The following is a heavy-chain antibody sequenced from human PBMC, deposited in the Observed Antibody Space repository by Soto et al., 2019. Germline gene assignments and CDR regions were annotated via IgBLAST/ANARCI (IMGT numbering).Heavy chain of an antibody. CDR3: ARVEMATIDAFDI. D-gene: IGHD5-12*01. J-gene: IGHJ3*02. CDR1: GGTIRSPDW. Sequence: PSETLSLTCGVSGGTIRSPDWWTWVRQPPGKGLEWIGEIFQSGSTNYNPSLKSRVTISVDTSKNQFSLKLSSVTAADTAVCYCARVEMATIDAFDIWGQGTMVTVSS. V-gene: IGHV4-4*02. CDR2: IFQSGST.